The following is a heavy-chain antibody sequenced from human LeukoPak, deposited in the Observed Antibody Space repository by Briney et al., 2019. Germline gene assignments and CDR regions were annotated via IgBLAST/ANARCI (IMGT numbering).Heavy chain of an antibody. Sequence: GGSLRLSCAASGFTVSNAWMSWVRQAPGKGLEYVSGINDNGGRTHYGDSVKGRFSISRDNSKNTLHLQMSTLRAEDTALYYCVKDVGGSYAFDYWGQGILVTVAS. D-gene: IGHD1-26*01. CDR1: GFTVSNAW. J-gene: IGHJ4*02. CDR2: INDNGGRT. V-gene: IGHV3-64D*09. CDR3: VKDVGGSYAFDY.